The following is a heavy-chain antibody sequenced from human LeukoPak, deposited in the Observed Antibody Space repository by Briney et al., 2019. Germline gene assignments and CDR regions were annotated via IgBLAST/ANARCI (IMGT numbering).Heavy chain of an antibody. V-gene: IGHV3-15*01. CDR2: IKSKTDGGTT. J-gene: IGHJ4*02. CDR3: TTGEGWGFRNNWYLHY. Sequence: GGSLRLSCAASGFTFSSYSMNWVRQAPGKGLEWVGRIKSKTDGGTTDYAAPVKGRFTISRDDSKNTLYLQMNSLKTEDTAVYYCTTGEGWGFRNNWYLHYWGQGTLVTVSS. D-gene: IGHD1-1*01. CDR1: GFTFSSYS.